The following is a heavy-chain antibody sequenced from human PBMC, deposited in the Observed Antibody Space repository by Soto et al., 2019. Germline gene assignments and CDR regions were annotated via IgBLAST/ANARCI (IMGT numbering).Heavy chain of an antibody. CDR1: GASISSSSYY. CDR3: ARHSRIYSSSEGGYFDY. Sequence: ETRSFSCPGSGASISSSSYYGGWIRQPPGKGLEWSGSMYYSGSTYYNPSLKSRVTISVDTSKNQFSLKLSSVTAADTAVCSCARHSRIYSSSEGGYFDYWGQGTLLTVSS. D-gene: IGHD6-13*01. V-gene: IGHV4-39*01. J-gene: IGHJ4*02. CDR2: MYYSGST.